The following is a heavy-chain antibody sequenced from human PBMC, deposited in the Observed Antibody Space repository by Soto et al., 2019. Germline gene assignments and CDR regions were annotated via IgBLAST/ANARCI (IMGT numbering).Heavy chain of an antibody. D-gene: IGHD6-19*01. CDR1: GGSISSSSYY. J-gene: IGHJ4*02. V-gene: IGHV4-39*07. CDR3: GPRGAVADPRGY. Sequence: SGTLSLTCTVSGGSISSSSYYWGWIRQPPGKGLERIGSIYYSGSTYYNPSLKSRVAISVDTSKNQFSLNLTSVTAADTAVYYCGPRGAVADPRGYWGQGTLVTVSS. CDR2: IYYSGST.